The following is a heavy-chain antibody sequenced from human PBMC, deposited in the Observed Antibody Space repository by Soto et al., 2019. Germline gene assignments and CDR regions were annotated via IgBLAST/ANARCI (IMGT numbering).Heavy chain of an antibody. V-gene: IGHV1-8*01. Sequence: QVQLVQSGAEVKKPGASVKVSCKASGYTFTSYDINWVRQATGQGLEWMGWMNPNSGNTGYAQKFQGRVTMTRNTSISTAYMELCSLRSADTAVYYCARADYYDRSGYLLPCGYWGQGTLVTVPS. D-gene: IGHD3-22*01. CDR1: GYTFTSYD. CDR3: ARADYYDRSGYLLPCGY. J-gene: IGHJ4*02. CDR2: MNPNSGNT.